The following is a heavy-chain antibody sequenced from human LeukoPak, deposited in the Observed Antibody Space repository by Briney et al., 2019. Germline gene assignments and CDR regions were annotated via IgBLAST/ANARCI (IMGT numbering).Heavy chain of an antibody. Sequence: ASVKVSCKVSGYTLSELSIHWVRQAPGKGLEWMGGYDPEDGETFSAQEFQGRVTMTEDTSTDTAHMELSSLRSEDTAVYYCATDPYSGGRLGEFDFWGQGALVTVSP. D-gene: IGHD1-26*01. CDR2: YDPEDGET. CDR3: ATDPYSGGRLGEFDF. CDR1: GYTLSELS. V-gene: IGHV1-24*01. J-gene: IGHJ4*02.